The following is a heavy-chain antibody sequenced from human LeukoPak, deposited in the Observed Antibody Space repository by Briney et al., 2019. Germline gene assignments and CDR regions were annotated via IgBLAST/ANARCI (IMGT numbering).Heavy chain of an antibody. D-gene: IGHD4-11*01. CDR1: GGTFSSYA. CDR2: IIPIFGTA. J-gene: IGHJ6*03. Sequence: GSSVKVSCKASGGTFSSYAISWVLQAPGQGLEWMGRIIPIFGTANYAQKFQGRVTITTDESTSTAYMELSSLRSEDTAVYYCASRTTVTTSGYYYYYMDVWGKGTTVTVSS. CDR3: ASRTTVTTSGYYYYYMDV. V-gene: IGHV1-69*05.